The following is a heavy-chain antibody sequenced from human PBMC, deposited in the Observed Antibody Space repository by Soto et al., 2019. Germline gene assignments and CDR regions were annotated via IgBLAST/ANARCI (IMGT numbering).Heavy chain of an antibody. V-gene: IGHV3-21*01. CDR1: GFTLSSHT. J-gene: IGHJ6*02. Sequence: PGGSLRLSCAASGFTLSSHTMNWVRQAPGKGLEWVSSISSDSSYKYCTDSVKGRFTVSRDNAKNSLYLQMDSLRAEETAVYYCARGYCTRTSCYIGGFYYYGMDVWGQGTTVTVSS. CDR2: ISSDSSYK. D-gene: IGHD2-2*01. CDR3: ARGYCTRTSCYIGGFYYYGMDV.